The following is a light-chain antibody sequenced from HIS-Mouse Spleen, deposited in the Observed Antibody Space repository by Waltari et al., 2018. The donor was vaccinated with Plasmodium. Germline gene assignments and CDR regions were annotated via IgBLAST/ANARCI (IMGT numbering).Light chain of an antibody. Sequence: QSALTQPPSASGSPGQSVTISCTGTSSDVGGYNYVSWYQQHPGNAPKLMIYEVSKRPSGFPARSSGSKSGNTASLTVSGLQAEDEADYYCSSYAGSNNLVFGGGTKLTVL. J-gene: IGLJ2*01. V-gene: IGLV2-8*01. CDR1: SSDVGGYNY. CDR3: SSYAGSNNLV. CDR2: EVS.